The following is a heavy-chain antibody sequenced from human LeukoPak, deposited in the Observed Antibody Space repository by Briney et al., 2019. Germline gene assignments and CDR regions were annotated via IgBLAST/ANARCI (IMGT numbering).Heavy chain of an antibody. CDR3: ASDESSRDDKNGYQY. J-gene: IGHJ4*02. CDR1: GGSITAYY. CDR2: IHMSGST. D-gene: IGHD3-22*01. Sequence: PSETLSLTCSVSGGSITAYYWSWIRQSAAKGLEWIGRIHMSGSTNYKSSLKSRVAMSMDGSKNLLTLELRSATAADTAVYYCASDESSRDDKNGYQYWGQGIMVTVSS. V-gene: IGHV4-4*07.